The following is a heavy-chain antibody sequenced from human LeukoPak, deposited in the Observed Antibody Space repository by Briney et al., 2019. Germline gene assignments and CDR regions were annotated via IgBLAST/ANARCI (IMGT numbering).Heavy chain of an antibody. CDR2: INPNSGGT. CDR1: GYTFTGYY. J-gene: IGHJ4*02. D-gene: IGHD3-10*01. V-gene: IGHV1-2*02. CDR3: ARDGLSGSGSYSY. Sequence: ASVKVSCKASGYTFTGYYMHWVRQAPGQGLEWMGWINPNSGGTNYAQKFQGRVTMTRDTSISTAYMELSRLRSDDTAVYYCARDGLSGSGSYSYWGQGTLVTVSS.